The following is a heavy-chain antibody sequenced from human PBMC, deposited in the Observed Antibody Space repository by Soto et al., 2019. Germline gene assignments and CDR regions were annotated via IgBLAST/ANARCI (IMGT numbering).Heavy chain of an antibody. D-gene: IGHD5-18*01. Sequence: SLPNSVSGGTGRSGDCYLSLKRQPPGKGLEWIGYIYYSGNTNYNPSLKSRVIISVDTSKNLFSLKLTSVTAADTAVYYCARIPVDTSMIYWLDPWGQGTLVTVS. J-gene: IGHJ5*02. CDR1: GGTGRSGDCY. V-gene: IGHV4-61*08. CDR2: IYYSGNT. CDR3: ARIPVDTSMIYWLDP.